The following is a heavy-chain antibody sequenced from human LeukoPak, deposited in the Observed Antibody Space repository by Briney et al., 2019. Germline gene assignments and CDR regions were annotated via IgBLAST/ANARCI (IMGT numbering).Heavy chain of an antibody. CDR1: SGALNTINYY. D-gene: IGHD6-25*01. V-gene: IGHV4-61*02. Sequence: SGTLSLTCTVSSGALNTINYYWGCSRQPAGEGREWVVRIYTGGRTNSNPSLNSRATMSVDTSKNQFSLKLSSVTAADTAVYYCAREAYSSGWGDVGAFDIWGQGTMVTVSS. CDR3: AREAYSSGWGDVGAFDI. J-gene: IGHJ3*02. CDR2: IYTGGRT.